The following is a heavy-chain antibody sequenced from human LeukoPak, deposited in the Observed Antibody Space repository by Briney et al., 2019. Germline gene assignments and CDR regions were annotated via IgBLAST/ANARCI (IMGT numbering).Heavy chain of an antibody. CDR2: INHSGST. CDR3: ARDPWERLSRWFDP. J-gene: IGHJ5*02. V-gene: IGHV4-34*01. CDR1: GGSFSGYY. D-gene: IGHD1-1*01. Sequence: SETLSLTCAVYGGSFSGYYWSWIRQPPGKGLEWIGEINHSGSTNYNPSLKSRVTISVDTSKNQFSLKLHSLTAADTAMYYCARDPWERLSRWFDPWGQGTLVTVSS.